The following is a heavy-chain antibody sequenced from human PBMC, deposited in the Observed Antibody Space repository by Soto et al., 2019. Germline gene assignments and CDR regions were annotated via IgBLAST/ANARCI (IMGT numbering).Heavy chain of an antibody. CDR3: PRAPNCNGYYFDY. V-gene: IGHV4-39*01. J-gene: IGHJ4*02. Sequence: PETLSLTNTVSGGSIRSSSYYWGWIRQPPGKGLEWIGSIFYTGSTYYNPSLKSRVTISVDTSKNQFSLRLNSVTAADTALYYFPRAPNCNGYYFDYWVQGPLVT. CDR2: IFYTGST. CDR1: GGSIRSSSYY. D-gene: IGHD1-1*01.